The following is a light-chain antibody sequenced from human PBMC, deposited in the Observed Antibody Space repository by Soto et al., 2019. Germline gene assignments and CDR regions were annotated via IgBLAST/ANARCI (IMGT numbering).Light chain of an antibody. CDR3: HQFGSFPYT. J-gene: IGKJ2*01. CDR2: DAS. CDR1: QSISTW. V-gene: IGKV1-5*01. Sequence: DIQMTQSPSTLSASVGDRVTITCRASQSISTWVAWYQQQPRKAPKLLIFDASSLETGFSLRFSGSGSGTEFTLTINNLQPDDFATYYCHQFGSFPYTFGQGTKLDIK.